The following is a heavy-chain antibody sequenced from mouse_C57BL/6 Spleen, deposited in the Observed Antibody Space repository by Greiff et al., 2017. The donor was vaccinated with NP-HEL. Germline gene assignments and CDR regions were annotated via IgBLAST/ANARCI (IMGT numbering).Heavy chain of an antibody. D-gene: IGHD1-1*01. CDR3: ARNWDYEYYFDY. CDR2: IWTGGST. V-gene: IGHV2-2*01. CDR1: GFSLTSYG. J-gene: IGHJ2*01. Sequence: VKLQESGPGLVQPSQSLSITCTVSGFSLTSYGVHWVRQSPGKGLEWLGVIWTGGSTDYNAAFISRLSISKDNSKSQVFFKMNSLQADDTAKYYCARNWDYEYYFDYWGQGTTLTVSS.